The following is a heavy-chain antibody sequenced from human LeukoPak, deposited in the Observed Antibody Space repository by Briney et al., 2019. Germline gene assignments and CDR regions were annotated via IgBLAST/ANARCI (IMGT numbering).Heavy chain of an antibody. CDR3: ARAKTAGAFDI. V-gene: IGHV3-13*05. CDR1: GFTFSSYD. J-gene: IGHJ3*02. CDR2: IGTAGDP. Sequence: GGSLRLSRAASGFTFSSYDMHWVRQATGKGLEWVSAIGTAGDPYYPGSVKGRFTIFRENAKNSLYLQMNSLRAGDTAVYYCARAKTAGAFDIWGQGTMVTVSS.